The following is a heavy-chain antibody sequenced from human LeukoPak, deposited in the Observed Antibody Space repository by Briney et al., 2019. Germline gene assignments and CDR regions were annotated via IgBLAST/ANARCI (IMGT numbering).Heavy chain of an antibody. D-gene: IGHD6-13*01. CDR1: GFTFSSFA. V-gene: IGHV3-30-3*01. CDR3: ARDDRGIAAAGFFDY. Sequence: PGRSLRLSCAASGFTFSSFAMHGGRQAPAKGLERVAVISYDGTNKYYADSVKGRFTISRDNSKNTLYLQMNSLTAEDTAVYYCARDDRGIAAAGFFDYWGQGTLVTVSS. J-gene: IGHJ4*02. CDR2: ISYDGTNK.